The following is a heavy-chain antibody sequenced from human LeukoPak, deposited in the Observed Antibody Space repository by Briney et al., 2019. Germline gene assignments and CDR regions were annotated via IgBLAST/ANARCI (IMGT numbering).Heavy chain of an antibody. CDR1: GFTFSSYS. Sequence: GGSLRLSCAASGFTFSSYSMNWVRQAPGKGLEWVSSISSSSSYIYYADSVKGRFTIPRDNAKNSLYLQMNSLRAEDTAVYYCARGPQYLGYCSSTSCYLFYPWGQGTLVTVSS. V-gene: IGHV3-21*01. J-gene: IGHJ5*02. CDR3: ARGPQYLGYCSSTSCYLFYP. D-gene: IGHD2-2*01. CDR2: ISSSSSYI.